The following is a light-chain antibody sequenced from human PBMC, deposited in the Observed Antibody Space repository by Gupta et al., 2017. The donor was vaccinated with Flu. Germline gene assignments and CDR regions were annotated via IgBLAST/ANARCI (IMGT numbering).Light chain of an antibody. CDR1: QSVSSNY. V-gene: IGKV3-20*01. CDR2: GAS. Sequence: ETATLSCGASQSVSSNYLAWYQQKPGQAPRLLSYGASIRATGIPDRFSGSGSGTDLTLTISRLAPEDFAVYYCHQYGTSPQTFGQGTRVDIK. CDR3: HQYGTSPQT. J-gene: IGKJ1*01.